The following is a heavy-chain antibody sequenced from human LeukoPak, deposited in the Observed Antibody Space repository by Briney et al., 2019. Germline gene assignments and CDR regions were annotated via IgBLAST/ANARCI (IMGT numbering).Heavy chain of an antibody. Sequence: SETLSLTCTVSGGSISSSTYYWGWIRQPPGKGLEWIGSIFYSGRTYYNPSLKSRVTMSVDTSKNQFSLRLSSVNAADTAVYYCARDILATSIAAPYYWGQGTLVTVSS. CDR2: IFYSGRT. CDR1: GGSISSSTYY. V-gene: IGHV4-39*07. J-gene: IGHJ4*02. D-gene: IGHD6-13*01. CDR3: ARDILATSIAAPYY.